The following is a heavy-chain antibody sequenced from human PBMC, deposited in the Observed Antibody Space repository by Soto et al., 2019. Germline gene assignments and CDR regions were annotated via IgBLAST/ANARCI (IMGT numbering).Heavy chain of an antibody. J-gene: IGHJ5*02. D-gene: IGHD3-9*01. CDR2: INGDGSET. V-gene: IGHV3-74*01. Sequence: GGSLRLSCAASGFTFSTHWMHWVRQAPGKGLVWVSRINGDGSETTYADSVKGRLTISRDNSKNTLYLQMNSLRPEDTAVYYCVKVSTFYDILTGYYSTNFFDPWGQGTLVTVSS. CDR1: GFTFSTHW. CDR3: VKVSTFYDILTGYYSTNFFDP.